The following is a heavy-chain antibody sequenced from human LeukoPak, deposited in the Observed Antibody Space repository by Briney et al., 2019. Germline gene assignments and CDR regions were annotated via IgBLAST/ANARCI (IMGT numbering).Heavy chain of an antibody. D-gene: IGHD3-3*01. CDR1: GYTFTGYY. V-gene: IGHV1-8*02. CDR3: ARGAHYDFWSGPGYYYYGMDV. CDR2: MNPNSGNT. Sequence: ASVKVSCKASGYTFTGYYMHWVRQAPGQGLEWMGWMNPNSGNTGYAQKFQGRVTMTRNTSISTAYMELSSLRSEDTAVYYCARGAHYDFWSGPGYYYYGMDVWGQGTTVTVSS. J-gene: IGHJ6*02.